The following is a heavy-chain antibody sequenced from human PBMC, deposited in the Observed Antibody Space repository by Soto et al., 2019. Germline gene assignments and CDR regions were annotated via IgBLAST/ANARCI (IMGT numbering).Heavy chain of an antibody. Sequence: EVQLVESGGGLVKPGGSLRLSCAASGFTFSNAWMSWVRQAPGKGLEWVGRIKSKTDGGTTDYAAPVKGRFTISRDDSKNTLYLQMNSLKTEDTAVYYCTTGLRWSSDAFDIWGQGTMVTVSS. D-gene: IGHD4-17*01. CDR3: TTGLRWSSDAFDI. V-gene: IGHV3-15*01. CDR1: GFTFSNAW. CDR2: IKSKTDGGTT. J-gene: IGHJ3*02.